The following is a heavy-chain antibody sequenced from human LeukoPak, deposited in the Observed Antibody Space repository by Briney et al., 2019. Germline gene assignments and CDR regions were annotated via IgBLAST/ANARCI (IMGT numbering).Heavy chain of an antibody. V-gene: IGHV1-69*13. CDR1: GGTFSSYA. CDR2: IIPIFGTA. Sequence: SVKVSCKASGGTFSSYAISWVRQAPGQGLEWMGGIIPIFGTANYAQKFQGRATITADESTSTAYMELSSLRSEDTAVYYCARVGVAGTTPGGFYFDYWGQGTLVTVSS. CDR3: ARVGVAGTTPGGFYFDY. D-gene: IGHD6-19*01. J-gene: IGHJ4*02.